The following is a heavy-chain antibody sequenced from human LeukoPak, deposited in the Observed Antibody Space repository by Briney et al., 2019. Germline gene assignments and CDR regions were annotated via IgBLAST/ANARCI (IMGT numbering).Heavy chain of an antibody. CDR3: ARSARLMKGVVEVTALDD. CDR1: GFTFRSYE. D-gene: IGHD3-3*01. CDR2: LSSSGSAF. Sequence: GGSLRLSCGDSGFTFRSYEMNWVRQAPGKGLEWIAYLSSSGSAFSYADSVKGRFTIARDNAKNSVYLEMNSLRADDTAVYYCARSARLMKGVVEVTALDDWGQGTLVTVSS. J-gene: IGHJ4*02. V-gene: IGHV3-48*03.